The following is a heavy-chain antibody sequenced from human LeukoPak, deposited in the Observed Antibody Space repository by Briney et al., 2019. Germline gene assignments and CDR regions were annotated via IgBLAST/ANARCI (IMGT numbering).Heavy chain of an antibody. J-gene: IGHJ6*03. D-gene: IGHD5-18*01. Sequence: GGSLRLSSAASGFTFSSYRMNWVRQAPGKGLEWVSSISSSSTYIYYADSVKGRFTISRDNAKNSLYLQMNSLRAEDTAVYYCARDEYSYGYYYYYMDVWGKGTTVTVSS. CDR1: GFTFSSYR. CDR3: ARDEYSYGYYYYYMDV. V-gene: IGHV3-21*04. CDR2: ISSSSTYI.